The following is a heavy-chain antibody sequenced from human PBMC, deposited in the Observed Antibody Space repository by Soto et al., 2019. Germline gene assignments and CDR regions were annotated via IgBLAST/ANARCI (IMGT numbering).Heavy chain of an antibody. Sequence: EVQLVESGGGLVQPGGSLRLSCAASGFTVSSNYMSWVRQAPGKGLEWDSVMYSGGSTYYADSVKGRFTISRDNSKNKLDLQMTSMRAEDTAVYYCARDPGSSAGYWGQGTLVTVSS. V-gene: IGHV3-66*01. J-gene: IGHJ4*02. CDR3: ARDPGSSAGY. D-gene: IGHD6-13*01. CDR2: MYSGGST. CDR1: GFTVSSNY.